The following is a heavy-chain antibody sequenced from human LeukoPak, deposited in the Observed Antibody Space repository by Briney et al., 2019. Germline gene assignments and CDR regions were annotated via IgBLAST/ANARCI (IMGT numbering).Heavy chain of an antibody. Sequence: GGSLRLSCAASGFTFSSYAMSWVRQAPGKGLEWVSAISGSGGSTYYADSVKGRFTISRDNSKNTLYLQMNSLRAEDTAVFYCAKDEFGPYGDSSFDYWGQGTLVTVSS. V-gene: IGHV3-23*01. J-gene: IGHJ4*02. D-gene: IGHD4-17*01. CDR1: GFTFSSYA. CDR3: AKDEFGPYGDSSFDY. CDR2: ISGSGGST.